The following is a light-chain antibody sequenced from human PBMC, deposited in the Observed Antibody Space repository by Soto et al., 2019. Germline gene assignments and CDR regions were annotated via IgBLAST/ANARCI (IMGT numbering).Light chain of an antibody. CDR2: RAS. CDR3: QQYQSYLS. CDR1: QNINTW. Sequence: DIQMTQSPSTLSASVGDSVTITCRASQNINTWVAWYQQKPGKAPNLLIYRASTLESGVPSRFSGSGSGTEFTLTISSLQPDDFATYFCQQYQSYLSFAGGTKVDIK. J-gene: IGKJ4*01. V-gene: IGKV1-5*01.